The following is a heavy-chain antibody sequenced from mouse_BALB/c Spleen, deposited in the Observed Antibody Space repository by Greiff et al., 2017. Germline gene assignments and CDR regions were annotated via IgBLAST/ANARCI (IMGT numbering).Heavy chain of an antibody. CDR1: GFTFSSYA. J-gene: IGHJ4*01. V-gene: IGHV5-9-3*01. D-gene: IGHD1-3*01. CDR2: ISSGGSYT. CDR3: ARHDSGYYAMDY. Sequence: EVKLVESGGGLVKPGGSLKLSCAASGFTFSSYAMSWVRQTPEKRLEWVASISSGGSYTYYPDSVKGRFTISRDNAKNTLYLQMSSLRSEDTAMYYCARHDSGYYAMDYWGQGTTVTVSS.